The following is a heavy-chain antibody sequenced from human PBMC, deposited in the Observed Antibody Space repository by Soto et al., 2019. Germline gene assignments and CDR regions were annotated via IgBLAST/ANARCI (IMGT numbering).Heavy chain of an antibody. D-gene: IGHD3-10*01. CDR1: GGSISSYY. Sequence: SETLSFTFIVSGGSISSYYWTWTRQPPGKGLEWIGCVYNGATTSYNPSLKSRVTISVDTSKNQFSLKLTSVTAADTAMYYCARDDSERPATYWGQGTLVTVSS. J-gene: IGHJ4*02. V-gene: IGHV4-59*01. CDR3: ARDDSERPATY. CDR2: VYNGATT.